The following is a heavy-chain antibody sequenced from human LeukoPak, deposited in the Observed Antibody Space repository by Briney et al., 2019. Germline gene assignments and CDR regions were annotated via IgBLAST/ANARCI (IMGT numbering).Heavy chain of an antibody. J-gene: IGHJ4*02. CDR1: GDSVSSNSSA. CDR3: ARDRGSSGWYGVTRFDY. D-gene: IGHD6-19*01. CDR2: TYYRSKWYN. V-gene: IGHV6-1*01. Sequence: SQTLSLTCAISGDSVSSNSSAWNWIRQSPSRGLEWLGRTYYRSKWYNDYAVSVKSRITINPDTSKNQFSLQLNSVTPEDTAVYYCARDRGSSGWYGVTRFDYWGQGTLVTVSS.